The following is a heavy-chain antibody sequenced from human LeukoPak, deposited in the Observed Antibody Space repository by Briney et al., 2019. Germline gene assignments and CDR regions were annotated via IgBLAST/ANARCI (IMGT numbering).Heavy chain of an antibody. CDR3: AKGRLRYFDWLCDY. J-gene: IGHJ4*02. V-gene: IGHV3-23*01. CDR2: ISGSGDNT. Sequence: AGGSLRLSCAASGFTFSSYGMNWVRQASGKGLEWVSAISGSGDNTYYADSVKGRFTISRDNSKNTLYLQMNSLRAEDTAVYYCAKGRLRYFDWLCDYWGQGTLVTVSS. CDR1: GFTFSSYG. D-gene: IGHD3-9*01.